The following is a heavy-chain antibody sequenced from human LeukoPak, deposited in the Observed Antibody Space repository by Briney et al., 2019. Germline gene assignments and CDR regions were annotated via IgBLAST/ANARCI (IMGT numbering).Heavy chain of an antibody. J-gene: IGHJ4*02. V-gene: IGHV1-18*04. CDR3: ASNTGSDGSGYAY. Sequence: ASVKVSFKASGYTFTGYYMHWVRQAPGQGLEWMGWISADSGDTNYAQQLQDRVTMTTDTSTRTAYMELRTLRSDDTALYYCASNTGSDGSGYAYWGQGTLVTVSS. D-gene: IGHD3-22*01. CDR2: ISADSGDT. CDR1: GYTFTGYY.